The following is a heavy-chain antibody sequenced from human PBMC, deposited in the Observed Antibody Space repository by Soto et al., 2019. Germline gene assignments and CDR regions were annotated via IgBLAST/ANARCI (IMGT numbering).Heavy chain of an antibody. Sequence: PGGSLRLSCAASGFTFSSYAMSWVRQAPGKGLEWVSAISGSGGSTYYADSVKGRFTISRDNSKNTLYLQMNSLRAEDTAVYYCAKDLGVEGPYSSSDAGLDYWGQGTLVTVSS. V-gene: IGHV3-23*01. J-gene: IGHJ4*02. D-gene: IGHD6-19*01. CDR2: ISGSGGST. CDR3: AKDLGVEGPYSSSDAGLDY. CDR1: GFTFSSYA.